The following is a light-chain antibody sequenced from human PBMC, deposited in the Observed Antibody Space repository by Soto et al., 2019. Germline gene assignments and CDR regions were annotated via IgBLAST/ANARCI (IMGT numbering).Light chain of an antibody. CDR3: CSYAGSFTWV. CDR1: SSDVGGYNF. J-gene: IGLJ3*02. Sequence: QSALTQPRSVSGSPGQSVTISCTGTSSDVGGYNFVSWCQHHPGTAPKLMISDVSLRPAGVPDRFSGSTSGNTASLTISGLQAEDEADYYCCSYAGSFTWVFGGGTQLTVL. CDR2: DVS. V-gene: IGLV2-11*01.